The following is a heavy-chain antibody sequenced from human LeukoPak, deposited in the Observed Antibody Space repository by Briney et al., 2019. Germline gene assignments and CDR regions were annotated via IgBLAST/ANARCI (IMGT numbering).Heavy chain of an antibody. CDR3: ARDWVRGVSSYYYYYMDV. Sequence: GGSLRLSCAASGFTFSTYWMSWARQAPGKGPEWVANIKQDESEKYYVDSVKGRFTISRDNAKNSLYLQMNSLRAEDTAVYYCARDWVRGVSSYYYYYMDVWGKGTTVTVSS. CDR2: IKQDESEK. D-gene: IGHD3-10*01. V-gene: IGHV3-7*03. CDR1: GFTFSTYW. J-gene: IGHJ6*03.